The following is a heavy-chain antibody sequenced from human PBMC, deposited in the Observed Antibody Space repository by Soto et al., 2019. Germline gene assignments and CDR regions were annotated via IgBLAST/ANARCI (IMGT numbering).Heavy chain of an antibody. CDR3: AKERSSGWSFDY. Sequence: EVQLLESGGGLVQPGGSLRLSCAASGFTFSTYAMNWVRQAPGKGLEWVSGISGSGDSTYYADFVKGRFTVSRDNSTNSLYLQMNSLTDEDTAVFYCAKERSSGWSFDYWGQGTLVTVSS. J-gene: IGHJ4*02. CDR2: ISGSGDST. V-gene: IGHV3-23*01. D-gene: IGHD6-19*01. CDR1: GFTFSTYA.